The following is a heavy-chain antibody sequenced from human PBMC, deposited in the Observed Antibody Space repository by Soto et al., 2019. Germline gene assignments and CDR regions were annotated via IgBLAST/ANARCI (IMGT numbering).Heavy chain of an antibody. D-gene: IGHD2-15*01. J-gene: IGHJ3*02. CDR3: ARDRLGGKVHFDI. Sequence: GGSLRLSCAASGFTFSSYGMHWVRQAPGKGLEWVAVIWYDGSNKYYADSVKGRFTISRDNSKNTLYLQMNSLRAEDTAVYYCARDRLGGKVHFDIWGQGTMVTVSS. CDR1: GFTFSSYG. V-gene: IGHV3-33*01. CDR2: IWYDGSNK.